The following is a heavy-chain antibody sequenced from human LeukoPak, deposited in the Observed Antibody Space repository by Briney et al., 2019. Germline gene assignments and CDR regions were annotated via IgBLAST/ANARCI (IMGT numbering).Heavy chain of an antibody. Sequence: PGGSLRLSCAASGFNLSNAWMSWVRQAPGKGLEWVGRIKSKTEGGTTDYAAPVKGRFTISRDDSKNKLYLQMNSLKTEDTAVYYCTTGPNWGQGTLVTVSS. CDR3: TTGPN. CDR1: GFNLSNAW. CDR2: IKSKTEGGTT. V-gene: IGHV3-15*01. J-gene: IGHJ4*02.